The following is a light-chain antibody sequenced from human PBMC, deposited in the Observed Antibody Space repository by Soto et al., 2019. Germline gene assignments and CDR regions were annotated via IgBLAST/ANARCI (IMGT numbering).Light chain of an antibody. Sequence: QLTQSPSSLSASVGDRVTITCRASQGIASYLAWYQQKPGQAPKLLIYDAANLQSGVPSRFSGSGSGTEFTLTISSLQPDDFATYFCQQYNSYSRTFGQGTKVDIK. CDR2: DAA. J-gene: IGKJ1*01. V-gene: IGKV1-9*01. CDR1: QGIASY. CDR3: QQYNSYSRT.